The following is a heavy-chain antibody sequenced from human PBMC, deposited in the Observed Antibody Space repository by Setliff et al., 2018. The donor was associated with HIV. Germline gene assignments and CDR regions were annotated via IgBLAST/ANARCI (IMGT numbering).Heavy chain of an antibody. Sequence: SETLSLTCTVSGDSIGDYYWNWIRQPAGKGLEWIGRVYASTYSNYNPSLKSRVTMSVDTSQNQFSLKLRSVNAADTAVYYCARDWVTRSNYYGSGSPWYFDFWGRGSLVTVSS. J-gene: IGHJ2*01. CDR3: ARDWVTRSNYYGSGSPWYFDF. CDR1: GDSIGDYY. CDR2: VYASTYS. V-gene: IGHV4-4*07. D-gene: IGHD3-10*01.